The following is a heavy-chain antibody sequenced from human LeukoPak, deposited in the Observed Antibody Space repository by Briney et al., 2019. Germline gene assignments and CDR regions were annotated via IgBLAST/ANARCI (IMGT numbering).Heavy chain of an antibody. CDR3: ALKVGATWGTGWYFVY. J-gene: IGHJ4*02. CDR2: IIPIFGTA. D-gene: IGHD1-26*01. V-gene: IGHV1-69*13. Sequence: SVKASCKASGGTFSSYAISWVRQAPGQGLEWMGGIIPIFGTANYAQKFQGRVTITADESTSTAYMELSSLRSEDTAVYYCALKVGATWGTGWYFVYWVPGTQVTVSS. CDR1: GGTFSSYA.